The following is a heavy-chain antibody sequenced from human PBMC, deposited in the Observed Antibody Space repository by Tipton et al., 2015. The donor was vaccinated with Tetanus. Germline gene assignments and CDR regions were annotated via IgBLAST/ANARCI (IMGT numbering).Heavy chain of an antibody. Sequence: SLRLSCAASGFTFKSYTLNWVRQAPGKGLEWVSGIAGTAGSTYYRDSVRGRFTVSRDNVGNTLYLQMNSLRVEDTARYYCAKAKTWASLWFGDVWGPGTLVAVSS. CDR2: IAGTAGST. D-gene: IGHD3-10*01. CDR1: GFTFKSYT. V-gene: IGHV3-23*01. CDR3: AKAKTWASLWFGDV. J-gene: IGHJ4*02.